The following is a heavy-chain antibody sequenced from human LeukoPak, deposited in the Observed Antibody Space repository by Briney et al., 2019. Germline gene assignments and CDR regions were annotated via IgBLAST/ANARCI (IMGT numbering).Heavy chain of an antibody. CDR1: GGSISSYY. V-gene: IGHV4-59*01. CDR3: AKVGENSGWTPYEGNYYYYMDV. J-gene: IGHJ6*03. Sequence: PSETLSLTCTVSGGSISSYYWSWIRPPPGKGLEWIGYIYYSGSTNYNPSLKSRVTISVDTSKNQFSLKLSSVTAADTAVYYCAKVGENSGWTPYEGNYYYYMDVWGKGTTVTISS. CDR2: IYYSGST. D-gene: IGHD6-19*01.